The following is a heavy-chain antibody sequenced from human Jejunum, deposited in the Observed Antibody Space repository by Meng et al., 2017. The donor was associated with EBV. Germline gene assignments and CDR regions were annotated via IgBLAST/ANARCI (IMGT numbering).Heavy chain of an antibody. CDR3: AHRRWDSSGWYGDHFDY. Sequence: QFTLMESVPTPVKPTQALTLTCSLSGRSVSTSGEGVGWIRQPPGEVLEWLAVSYWDNDKRYSPSLKSRLTVTRDTSKNQVVLTMTNMDPVDTATYYCAHRRWDSSGWYGDHFDYWGPGILVTVSS. CDR1: GRSVSTSGEG. J-gene: IGHJ4*02. D-gene: IGHD6-19*01. V-gene: IGHV2-5*02. CDR2: SYWDNDK.